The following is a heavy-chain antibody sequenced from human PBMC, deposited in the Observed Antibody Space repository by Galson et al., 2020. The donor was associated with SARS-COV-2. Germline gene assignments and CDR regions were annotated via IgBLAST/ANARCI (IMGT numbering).Heavy chain of an antibody. Sequence: ESGPTLVKPTQTLTLTCTFSGFSLSTSGVGVGWIRQPPGKALEWLALIYWNDDKRYSPSLKSRLTITKDTSKNQVVLTMTNMDPVDTATYYCARARHTAMVQYYFDYWGQGTLVTVSS. CDR1: GFSLSTSGVG. J-gene: IGHJ4*02. CDR2: IYWNDDK. D-gene: IGHD5-18*01. CDR3: ARARHTAMVQYYFDY. V-gene: IGHV2-5*01.